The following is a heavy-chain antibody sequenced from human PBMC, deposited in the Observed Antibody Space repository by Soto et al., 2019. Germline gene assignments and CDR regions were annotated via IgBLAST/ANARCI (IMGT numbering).Heavy chain of an antibody. D-gene: IGHD3-10*01. CDR3: ARHGFGTLHGLVDV. V-gene: IGHV4-59*08. CDR2: IQYSGYS. J-gene: IGHJ6*02. CDR1: GGSITNYY. Sequence: QVQLQESGPGLVKPSETLSLTYTVSGGSITNYYCSWFRQPPGKGLEWIGYIQYSGYSAYNLSLKRRVTMSMDTSKTHFSLMLESVTAADTAVYYCARHGFGTLHGLVDVWGQGTTVIVSS.